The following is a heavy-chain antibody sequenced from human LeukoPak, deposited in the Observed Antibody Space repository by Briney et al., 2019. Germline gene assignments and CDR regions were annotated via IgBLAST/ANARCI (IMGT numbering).Heavy chain of an antibody. CDR3: ARQGVHSSSWYAPGAFDI. CDR2: ISSSSSYI. V-gene: IGHV3-21*01. Sequence: GGSLRLSCAASGFTFSSYSMNWVRQAPGKGLEWVSSISSSSSYIYYADSVKGRFTISRDNAKNSLYLQMNSLRAEDTAVYYCARQGVHSSSWYAPGAFDIWGQGTMVTVSS. J-gene: IGHJ3*02. CDR1: GFTFSSYS. D-gene: IGHD6-13*01.